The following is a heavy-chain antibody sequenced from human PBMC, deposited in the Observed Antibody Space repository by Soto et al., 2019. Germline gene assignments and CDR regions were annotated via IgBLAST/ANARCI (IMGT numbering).Heavy chain of an antibody. D-gene: IGHD3-10*01. J-gene: IGHJ5*02. CDR3: GRGLILCFGEYSPGGGSYYSLQA. CDR2: INDSGNI. V-gene: IGHV4-34*01. CDR1: GGSCSGYQ. Sequence: PSETLCLTCAVDGGSCSGYQWTWIRQTPEKGLEWIGEINDSGNINYNPSLKSRVTILVDTAKKQISLRPRSLTAADTAVYYCGRGLILCFGEYSPGGGSYYSLQAWGTGNPFTVS.